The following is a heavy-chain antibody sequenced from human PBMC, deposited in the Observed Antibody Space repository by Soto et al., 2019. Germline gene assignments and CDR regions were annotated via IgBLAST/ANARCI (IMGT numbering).Heavy chain of an antibody. CDR2: IYHSGST. CDR3: ARDLYCISTTCYCTYGIDV. Sequence: QVQLQESGPGLVKPSGTLSLTCAVSGGSISSSNWWSWVRQPPGKGLEWIGEIYHSGSTNYNPSLNSPLTISLDKSKTPSSLTLSSVTAADTAVYYCARDLYCISTTCYCTYGIDVWGQGTTVTVSS. CDR1: GGSISSSNW. J-gene: IGHJ6*02. V-gene: IGHV4-4*02. D-gene: IGHD2-2*01.